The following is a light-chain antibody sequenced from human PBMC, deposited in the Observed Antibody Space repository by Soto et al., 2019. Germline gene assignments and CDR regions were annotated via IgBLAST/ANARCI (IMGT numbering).Light chain of an antibody. CDR2: RNN. CDR3: AAWDDSLSAHVV. CDR1: SSNIGSNY. J-gene: IGLJ2*01. V-gene: IGLV1-47*01. Sequence: QLVLTQPPSASGTPGQRVTISCSGSSSNIGSNYVYWYQQLPGTAPKLLIYRNNQRPSGVPDRFSGSKSGTSASLAISGLRSEDEAHYYCAAWDDSLSAHVVFGGGTKLTVL.